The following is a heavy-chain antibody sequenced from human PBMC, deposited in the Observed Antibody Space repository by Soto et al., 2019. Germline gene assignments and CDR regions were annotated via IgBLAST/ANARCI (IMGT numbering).Heavy chain of an antibody. CDR2: INHSGST. CDR3: ARVDYGDYVDY. D-gene: IGHD4-17*01. J-gene: IGHJ4*02. Sequence: QVQLQQWGAGLLKPSETLSLTCAVYGGSFSGYYWSWIRQLPGKGLEWIGEINHSGSTTYNPSLKSRVTLSVDTSKNQFSLKLSSVTAADTAVYYCARVDYGDYVDYWGQGTLVTVSS. V-gene: IGHV4-34*01. CDR1: GGSFSGYY.